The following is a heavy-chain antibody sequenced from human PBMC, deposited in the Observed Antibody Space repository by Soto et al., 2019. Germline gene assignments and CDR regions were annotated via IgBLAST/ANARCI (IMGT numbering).Heavy chain of an antibody. V-gene: IGHV1-2*02. CDR2: IAPNNGNT. Sequence: QVQLVQSGAEVRKPGASVKVSCQTSGYKFTDHRIHWVRQAPGQGLGWMGWIAPNNGNTHYVPKFTGMVTMTSDTATSTAHMELTVLTSDDTAVYYCATKLGFMWLTYFELWGCVTLVTVSS. D-gene: IGHD3-22*01. J-gene: IGHJ2*01. CDR3: ATKLGFMWLTYFEL. CDR1: GYKFTDHR.